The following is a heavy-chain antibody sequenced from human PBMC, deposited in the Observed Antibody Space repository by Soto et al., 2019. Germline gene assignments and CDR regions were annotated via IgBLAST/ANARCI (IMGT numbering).Heavy chain of an antibody. Sequence: GGSLRLSCAASGFTFSSYGMHWVRQAPGKGLVWVAVICYDGSNKYYADSVKGRFTISRDNSKNTLYLQMNSLRAEDTAVYYCARDCTPYDSGYFDYWGQGTLVTVSS. D-gene: IGHD3-22*01. CDR2: ICYDGSNK. V-gene: IGHV3-33*01. CDR3: ARDCTPYDSGYFDY. J-gene: IGHJ4*02. CDR1: GFTFSSYG.